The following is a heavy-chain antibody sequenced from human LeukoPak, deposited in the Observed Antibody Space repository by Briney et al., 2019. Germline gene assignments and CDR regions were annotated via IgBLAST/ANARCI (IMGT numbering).Heavy chain of an antibody. CDR1: GFSFSSYA. J-gene: IGHJ4*02. CDR3: AKDGGSGVPVGKN. D-gene: IGHD3-10*01. V-gene: IGHV3-23*01. Sequence: GSLRLPCAASGFSFSSYAMSWVSQAPGEGLEGVSAISGSGGSTYYADSVKGRFTISRDNSKNTLYLQMNSLRAEDTAVYYCAKDGGSGVPVGKNWGQGTLVTVSS. CDR2: ISGSGGST.